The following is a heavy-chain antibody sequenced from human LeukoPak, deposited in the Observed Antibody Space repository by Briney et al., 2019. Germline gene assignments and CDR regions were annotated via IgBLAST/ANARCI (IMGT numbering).Heavy chain of an antibody. CDR2: IYHSGST. CDR3: ARGGSIVVVPALRNYYMDV. Sequence: PSETLSLTCTVSGGSISSGGYYWSWIRQPPGKGLEWIGYIYHSGSTYYNPSLKSRVTISVDRSKNQFSLKLSSVTAADTAVYYCARGGSIVVVPALRNYYMDVWGKGTTVTVSS. CDR1: GGSISSGGYY. D-gene: IGHD2-2*01. V-gene: IGHV4-30-2*01. J-gene: IGHJ6*03.